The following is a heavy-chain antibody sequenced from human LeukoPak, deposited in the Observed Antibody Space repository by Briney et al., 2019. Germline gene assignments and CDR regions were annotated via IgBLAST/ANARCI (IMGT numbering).Heavy chain of an antibody. Sequence: SGGSLRLSCAVSGFTFDDYAMHWVRQAPGKGLEWVSGISWNSGSIGYADSVKGRFTISRDNAKNSLYLQMNSLRAEDMALYYCAKSAGSVAGPHDAFDIWGQGTMVTVSS. CDR3: AKSAGSVAGPHDAFDI. D-gene: IGHD6-19*01. CDR2: ISWNSGSI. CDR1: GFTFDDYA. V-gene: IGHV3-9*03. J-gene: IGHJ3*02.